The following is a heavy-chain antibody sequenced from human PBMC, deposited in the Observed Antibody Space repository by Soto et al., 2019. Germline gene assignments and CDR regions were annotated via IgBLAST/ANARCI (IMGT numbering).Heavy chain of an antibody. CDR3: ARLSGSYPNDAFDI. CDR1: GFTVSSNY. J-gene: IGHJ3*02. V-gene: IGHV3-53*02. Sequence: EVQLVETGGGLIQPGGSLRLSCAASGFTVSSNYMSWVRQAPGKGLEWVSVIYSGGSTYYADSVKGRFTISRDNSNNTLYLQMNSLRAEDTAVYYCARLSGSYPNDAFDIWGQGTMVTVSS. D-gene: IGHD1-26*01. CDR2: IYSGGST.